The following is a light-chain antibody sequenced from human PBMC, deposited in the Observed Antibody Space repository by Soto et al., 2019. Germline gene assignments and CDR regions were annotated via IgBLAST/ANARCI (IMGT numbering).Light chain of an antibody. Sequence: DIQMTQSPSSLSASVGDRVTITCRASQGIGNGLGWFQQKPGRAPKRLMYAASSLESGVPPRFSGSGSGTEFTLTISSLQPEDFETYYCLQHNSYPRTFGQGTKVEIK. CDR2: AAS. CDR1: QGIGNG. J-gene: IGKJ1*01. CDR3: LQHNSYPRT. V-gene: IGKV1-17*01.